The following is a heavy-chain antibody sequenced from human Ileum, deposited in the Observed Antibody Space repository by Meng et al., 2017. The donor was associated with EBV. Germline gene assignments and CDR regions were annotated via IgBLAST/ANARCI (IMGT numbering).Heavy chain of an antibody. CDR3: ARESGRGYSSDY. J-gene: IGHJ4*02. D-gene: IGHD5-18*01. CDR1: GGTFRTSA. Sequence: VQVKQVGAGGKKPGSSVKVSCKACGGTFRTSAIGWVRQAPGKGLEWMGGIIPMFGAPDNAQRFKDRVTITADESTSTVYMELNSLRSEDTAVYYCARESGRGYSSDYWGQGTLVTVSS. V-gene: IGHV1-69*01. CDR2: IIPMFGAP.